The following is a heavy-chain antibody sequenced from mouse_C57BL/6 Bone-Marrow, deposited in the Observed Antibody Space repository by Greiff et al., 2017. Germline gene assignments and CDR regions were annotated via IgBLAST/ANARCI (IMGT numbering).Heavy chain of an antibody. V-gene: IGHV1-76*01. CDR1: GYTFTDYY. CDR3: AGPLYYYSRLAWFAY. J-gene: IGHJ3*01. Sequence: QVQLKESGAELVRPGASVKLSCKASGYTFTDYYINWVKQRPGQGLEWIARIYPGGGNTYYNQKFKGKATLTVEKSSSTAYMQLSRLTSEDSAVYFVAGPLYYYSRLAWFAYWGQGTLVTVSA. CDR2: IYPGGGNT. D-gene: IGHD1-1*01.